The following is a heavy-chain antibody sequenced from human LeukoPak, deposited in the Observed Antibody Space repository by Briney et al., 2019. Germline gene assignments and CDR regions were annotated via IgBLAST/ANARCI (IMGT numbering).Heavy chain of an antibody. V-gene: IGHV4-4*07. D-gene: IGHD6-6*01. CDR1: GGSISSYY. J-gene: IGHJ4*02. CDR2: IQISGST. Sequence: SETLSLTCTVSGGSISSYYCSWIRQSAGKGLEWIGRIQISGSTYYNPSLKSRVTISVDRSKNQFSLKLSSVTAADTAVYYCARDAEYGSDYWGQGTLVTVSS. CDR3: ARDAEYGSDY.